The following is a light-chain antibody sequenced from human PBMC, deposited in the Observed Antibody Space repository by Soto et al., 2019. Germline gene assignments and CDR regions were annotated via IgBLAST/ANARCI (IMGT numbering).Light chain of an antibody. CDR3: SSYTSSIL. V-gene: IGLV2-14*01. Sequence: QSALTQPASVSGSPGQSITISCTGTSSDVGGYNYVSLYQQHPGKAPKLMIYDVSNRPSGVSNRFSGSKSGNTASLTISGLQAEDEADYYCSSYTSSILFGGGTKLTV. CDR1: SSDVGGYNY. CDR2: DVS. J-gene: IGLJ2*01.